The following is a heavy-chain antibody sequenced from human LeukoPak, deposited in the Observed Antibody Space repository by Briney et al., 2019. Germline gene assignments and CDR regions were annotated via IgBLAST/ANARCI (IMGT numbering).Heavy chain of an antibody. V-gene: IGHV4-39*01. CDR3: ARYGDYWGSSYNWFDP. D-gene: IGHD3-16*01. CDR2: IYYSGST. J-gene: IGHJ5*02. Sequence: WVRQPPGKGLEWIGSIYYSGSTYYNPSLKSRVTISVDTSKNQFSLKLSSVTAADTAVYYCARYGDYWGSSYNWFDPWGQGTLVTVSS.